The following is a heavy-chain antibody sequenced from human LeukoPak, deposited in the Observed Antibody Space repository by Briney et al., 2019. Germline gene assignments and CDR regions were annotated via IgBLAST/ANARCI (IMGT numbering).Heavy chain of an antibody. Sequence: PSETLSLTCAVYGGSFSGYYSSWIRQPPGKGLEWIGEINHSGSTNYNPSLKSRATISVDTSKNQFSLKLSSVTAADTAVYYCARQVLGGLLRGGTNWFDPWGQGTPVTVSS. CDR2: INHSGST. CDR3: ARQVLGGLLRGGTNWFDP. CDR1: GGSFSGYY. J-gene: IGHJ5*02. V-gene: IGHV4-34*01. D-gene: IGHD3-3*01.